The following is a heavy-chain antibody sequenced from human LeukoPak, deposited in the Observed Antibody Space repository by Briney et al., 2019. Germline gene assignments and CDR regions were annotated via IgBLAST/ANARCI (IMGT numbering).Heavy chain of an antibody. CDR3: ARAGGYYYYGMDV. J-gene: IGHJ6*02. CDR2: IYYSGST. CDR1: GGSISSGGYY. D-gene: IGHD3-16*01. V-gene: IGHV4-31*03. Sequence: SETLSLTGTVSGGSISSGGYYWSWIRQHPGKGLEWIGYIYYSGSTYYNPSLKSRVTISVDTSKNQFSLKLSSVTAADTAVYYCARAGGYYYYGMDVWGQGTTVTVSS.